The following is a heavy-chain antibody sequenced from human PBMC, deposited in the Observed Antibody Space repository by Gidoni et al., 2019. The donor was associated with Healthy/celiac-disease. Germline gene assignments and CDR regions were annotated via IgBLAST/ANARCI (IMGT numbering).Heavy chain of an antibody. J-gene: IGHJ6*03. CDR3: TREAIFGVVIIHRDYYYYMDV. D-gene: IGHD3-3*01. Sequence: EVQLVESGGGWVQRGRSLSLSCTASGFTFGDYAMSCFRQAPGKGLEWVGFIRRKAYGGTTEYAESVKGRFTISRDDSKSIAYLKMNSMKTEETAGYYCTREAIFGVVIIHRDYYYYMDVWGKGTTVTVSS. CDR2: IRRKAYGGTT. V-gene: IGHV3-49*03. CDR1: GFTFGDYA.